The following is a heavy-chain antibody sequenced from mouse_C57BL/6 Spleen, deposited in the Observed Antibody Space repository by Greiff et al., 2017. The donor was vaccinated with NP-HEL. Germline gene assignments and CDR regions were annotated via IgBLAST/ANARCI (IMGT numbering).Heavy chain of an antibody. Sequence: VKLQQPGAELVKPGASVKMSCKASGYTFTSYWITWVKQRPGQGLEWIGDIYPGSGSTNYNEKFKSKATLTVDTSSSTAYMQLSSLTSEDSAVYYCARRDYDEEDYAMDYWGQGTSVTVSS. V-gene: IGHV1-55*01. CDR2: IYPGSGST. J-gene: IGHJ4*01. D-gene: IGHD2-4*01. CDR3: ARRDYDEEDYAMDY. CDR1: GYTFTSYW.